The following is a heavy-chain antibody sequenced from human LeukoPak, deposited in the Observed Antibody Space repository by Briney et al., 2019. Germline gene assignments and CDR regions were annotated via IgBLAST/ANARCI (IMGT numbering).Heavy chain of an antibody. CDR1: GFTFSNYA. CDR2: ISSNGGST. Sequence: GGSLRLSCAASGFTFSNYAMHWVRQAPGKGLEYVSAISSNGGSTYYANSVKGRFTISRDNSKNTLYLQMGSLRAEDMAVYYCASYDSSGFGYDYWGQGTLVTVSS. V-gene: IGHV3-64*01. CDR3: ASYDSSGFGYDY. J-gene: IGHJ4*02. D-gene: IGHD3-22*01.